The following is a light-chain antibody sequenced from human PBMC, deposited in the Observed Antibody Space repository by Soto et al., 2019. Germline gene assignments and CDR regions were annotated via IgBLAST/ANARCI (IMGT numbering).Light chain of an antibody. J-gene: IGKJ3*01. CDR2: EAS. Sequence: EIVLTQSPATLSLSPGERATLSCRASQSVSSYLAWYQQKPGQAPRLLVYEASNRATGIPARFSGSGSGTDFTLTISSLESEDSAVYYCQQCRSWPLTFGPGTKVDI. V-gene: IGKV3-11*01. CDR1: QSVSSY. CDR3: QQCRSWPLT.